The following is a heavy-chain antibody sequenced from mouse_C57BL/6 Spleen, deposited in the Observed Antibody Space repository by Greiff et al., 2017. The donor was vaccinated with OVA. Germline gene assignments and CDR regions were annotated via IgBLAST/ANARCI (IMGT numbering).Heavy chain of an antibody. D-gene: IGHD2-4*01. J-gene: IGHJ1*03. CDR3: RYYDYDEAYWYFDV. CDR1: GYTFTSYW. CDR2: IDPSDSET. Sequence: QVQLQQSGAELVRPGSSVKLSCKASGYTFTSYWMHWVKQRPIQGLEWIGNIDPSDSETHYNQKFKDKATLTVDKSSSTAYMQLSSLTSEDSAVYYCRYYDYDEAYWYFDVWGTGTTVTVSS. V-gene: IGHV1-52*01.